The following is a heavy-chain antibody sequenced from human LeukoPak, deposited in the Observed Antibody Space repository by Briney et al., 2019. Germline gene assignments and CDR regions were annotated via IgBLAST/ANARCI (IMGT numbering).Heavy chain of an antibody. J-gene: IGHJ4*02. Sequence: PSETLSLTCTVSGGATISDNFYWGWVRQPPGQGLEWVGSINYSGTTYYNPSLRSRLSISVDTSRTQFFLRLNSVTAADTAVYYCGRLFDSWGQGILVTVSS. V-gene: IGHV4-39*01. CDR2: INYSGTT. CDR3: GRLFDS. CDR1: GGATISDNFY.